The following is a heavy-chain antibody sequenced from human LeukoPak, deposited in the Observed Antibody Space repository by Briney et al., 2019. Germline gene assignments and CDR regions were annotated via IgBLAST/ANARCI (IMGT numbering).Heavy chain of an antibody. CDR2: IYHSGST. V-gene: IGHV4-38-2*02. CDR3: ARVLLGRGYSSGWYYFDY. J-gene: IGHJ4*02. Sequence: PSETLSLTCTVSGYSISSGYYWGWIRQPPGKGLEWFGSIYHSGSTYYNPSLKSRVTISVDTSKNQFSLKLSSVTAADTAVYYCARVLLGRGYSSGWYYFDYWGQGTLVTVSS. CDR1: GYSISSGYY. D-gene: IGHD6-19*01.